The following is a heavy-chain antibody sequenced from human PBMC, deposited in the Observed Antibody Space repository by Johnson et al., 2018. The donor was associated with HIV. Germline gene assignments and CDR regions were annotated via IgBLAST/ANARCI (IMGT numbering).Heavy chain of an antibody. CDR2: ISYDGSTK. CDR3: AKVQIAARWSDAFDI. D-gene: IGHD6-6*01. CDR1: GFTFSSYV. Sequence: QVQLLESGGGLVQPGRSLRLSCAASGFTFSSYVMHWVRQAPGKGLEWVAVISYDGSTKYYADSVKGRFTISRDSSKNTLVLQMNSLRAEDTAVYFCAKVQIAARWSDAFDIWGQGTMVTVSS. V-gene: IGHV3-30-3*01. J-gene: IGHJ3*02.